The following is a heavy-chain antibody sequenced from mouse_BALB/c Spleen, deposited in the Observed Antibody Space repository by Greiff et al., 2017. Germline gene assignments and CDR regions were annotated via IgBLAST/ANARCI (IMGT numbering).Heavy chain of an antibody. CDR2: IWSGGST. Sequence: VQLKESGPGLVQPSQSLSITCTVSGFSLTSYGVHWVRQSPGKGLEWLGVIWSGGSTDYNAAFISRLSISKDNSKSQVFFKMNSLQANDTAIYYCATTFRYWYFDVWGAGTTVTVSS. CDR1: GFSLTSYG. V-gene: IGHV2-2*02. CDR3: ATTFRYWYFDV. J-gene: IGHJ1*01.